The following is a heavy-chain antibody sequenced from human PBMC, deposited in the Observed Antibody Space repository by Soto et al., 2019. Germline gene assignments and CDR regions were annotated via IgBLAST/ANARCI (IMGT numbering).Heavy chain of an antibody. CDR2: INAGNGNT. V-gene: IGHV1-3*01. CDR1: GYTFTSYA. D-gene: IGHD3-16*01. Sequence: ASVKVSCKASGYTFTSYAMHWVRQAPGQRLEWMGWINAGNGNTKYSQKFQGRVTITRDTSASTAYMELSSLRTEDTAVYYCARLTGVFRLVLDYWGQGTQVTVSS. CDR3: ARLTGVFRLVLDY. J-gene: IGHJ4*02.